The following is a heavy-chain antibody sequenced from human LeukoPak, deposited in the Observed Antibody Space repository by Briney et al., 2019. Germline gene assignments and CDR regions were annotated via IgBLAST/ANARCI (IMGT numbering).Heavy chain of an antibody. V-gene: IGHV3-21*06. Sequence: GGSLRLSCAASGFTFNKYSMYWVRQAPGKGLEWVSSISSSSSDIYYADSVKGRFTISRDNAKNSLYLQMNSLRAEDTAVYYCARGGVGDIVVVVAATGDAFDIWGQGTRVTVSS. CDR2: ISSSSSDI. J-gene: IGHJ3*02. D-gene: IGHD2-15*01. CDR3: ARGGVGDIVVVVAATGDAFDI. CDR1: GFTFNKYS.